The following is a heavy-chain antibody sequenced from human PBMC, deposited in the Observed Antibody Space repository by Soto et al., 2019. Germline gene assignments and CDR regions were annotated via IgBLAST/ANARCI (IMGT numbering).Heavy chain of an antibody. CDR3: ARSDRYSYGYGYYYYCGMDV. J-gene: IGHJ6*02. CDR2: IIPIFGTA. CDR1: GGTFSSYA. D-gene: IGHD5-18*01. Sequence: QVQLVQSGAEVKKPGSSVKVSCKASGGTFSSYAISWVRQAPGQGLEWMGGIIPIFGTANYAQKFQGRVTITADESTSTAYMELSSLRSEDTAVYYCARSDRYSYGYGYYYYCGMDVWGQGTTVTVSS. V-gene: IGHV1-69*01.